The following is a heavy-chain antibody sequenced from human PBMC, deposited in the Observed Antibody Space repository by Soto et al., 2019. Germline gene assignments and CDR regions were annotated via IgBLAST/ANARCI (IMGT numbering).Heavy chain of an antibody. Sequence: GGSLRLSCAASGFTFSSYWMHWVRQVPGKGLVWVARIKADGSSTNYADSVKGRFTISRDNAQNTLFLQINSLTAEDTAVYYCARGINGYYAFDVWGQGTMVTVSS. CDR3: ARGINGYYAFDV. CDR2: IKADGSST. J-gene: IGHJ3*01. V-gene: IGHV3-74*01. CDR1: GFTFSSYW. D-gene: IGHD5-18*01.